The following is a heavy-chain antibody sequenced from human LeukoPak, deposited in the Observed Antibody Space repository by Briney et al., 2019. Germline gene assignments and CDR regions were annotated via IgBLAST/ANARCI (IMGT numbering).Heavy chain of an antibody. V-gene: IGHV4-30-2*01. Sequence: SETLSLTCAVSGDSINSGDYSWSWIRQPPGKGLEWIGYIYHSGSTYYNPSLKSRVTISVDRSKYQFPLKLTSVTAADTAVYYCARDGATGGWFDPWGQGTLVTVSS. CDR3: ARDGATGGWFDP. CDR2: IYHSGST. J-gene: IGHJ5*02. D-gene: IGHD1-26*01. CDR1: GDSINSGDYS.